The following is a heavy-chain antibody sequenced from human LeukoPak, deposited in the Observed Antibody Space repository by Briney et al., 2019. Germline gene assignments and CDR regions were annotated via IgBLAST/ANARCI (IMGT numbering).Heavy chain of an antibody. J-gene: IGHJ4*02. CDR2: IDPNTGGT. D-gene: IGHD3-10*01. CDR3: ASPQGSGSYYNEGLGY. Sequence: ASVKVSCKTSGYTFTNYYIHWVRQAPGQGLEWMGRIDPNTGGTKSAKNFQGRVTMARDTSISTAYMALSGLRSDDTAVYYCASPQGSGSYYNEGLGYWGQGTLVTVSS. V-gene: IGHV1-2*06. CDR1: GYTFTNYY.